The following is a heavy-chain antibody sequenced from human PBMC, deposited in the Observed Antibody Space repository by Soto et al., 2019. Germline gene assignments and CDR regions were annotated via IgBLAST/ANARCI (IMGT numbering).Heavy chain of an antibody. CDR3: ARDRAGATTFDY. J-gene: IGHJ4*02. CDR2: IYYSGST. V-gene: IGHV4-59*01. Sequence: QVQLQESGPGLVKPSETLSLTCTVSGGSISSYYWSWIRQPPGKGLEWIGYIYYSGSTNYNPSLNSRVTISVATSKNQFALKLSSVTAADTAVYYCARDRAGATTFDYWGQGTLVTVSS. D-gene: IGHD1-26*01. CDR1: GGSISSYY.